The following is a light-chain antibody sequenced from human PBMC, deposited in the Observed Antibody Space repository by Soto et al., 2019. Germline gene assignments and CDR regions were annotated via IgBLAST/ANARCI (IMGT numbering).Light chain of an antibody. V-gene: IGLV2-14*01. J-gene: IGLJ1*01. CDR2: EVS. CDR1: SSDVGGYNF. Sequence: QSALTQPASVSGSRGQSITISCTGTSSDVGGYNFVSWYQQHPGKAPKLMIYEVSNRPSGVSNRFSGSKSGNTASLTISGLQAEDEADYYCSSYTSSSLYVFGTGTKLTVL. CDR3: SSYTSSSLYV.